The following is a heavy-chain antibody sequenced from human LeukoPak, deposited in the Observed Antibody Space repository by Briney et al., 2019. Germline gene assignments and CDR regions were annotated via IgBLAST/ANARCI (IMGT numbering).Heavy chain of an antibody. CDR2: INHSGST. CDR3: ARVKFYYGSGSSNWFDP. D-gene: IGHD3-10*01. CDR1: GGSFSGYY. J-gene: IGHJ5*02. V-gene: IGHV4-34*01. Sequence: SETLSLTCAVYGGSFSGYYWSWIRQPPGKGLEWIGEINHSGSTNYNPSLKSRVTISLDMSKNQFSLKLSSVTAADTAVYYCARVKFYYGSGSSNWFDPWGQGTLVTVSS.